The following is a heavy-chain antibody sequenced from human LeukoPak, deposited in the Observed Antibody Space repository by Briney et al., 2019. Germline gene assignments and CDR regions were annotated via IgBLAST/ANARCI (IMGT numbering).Heavy chain of an antibody. V-gene: IGHV1-46*03. CDR1: GYTFTSCY. Sequence: ASVKVSCKASGYTFTSCYMHWVRQAPGQGLEWMGIINPSGGSTSYAQKFQGRVTMTRDTSTSTVYMELSSLRSEDTAVYYCAREGRGGTIFGVVLNWFDPWGQGTLVTVSS. D-gene: IGHD3-3*01. CDR3: AREGRGGTIFGVVLNWFDP. J-gene: IGHJ5*02. CDR2: INPSGGST.